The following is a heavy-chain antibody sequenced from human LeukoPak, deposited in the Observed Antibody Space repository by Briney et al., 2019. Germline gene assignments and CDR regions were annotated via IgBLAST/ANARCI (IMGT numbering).Heavy chain of an antibody. V-gene: IGHV3-23*01. Sequence: GGSLRLSCAASGFTFSTYAMSWVRQAPGKGLEWVSVISGSGGRTYYADSVKGRFTISRDNSKNTLYLQMNSLRAEDTAVYYCAKVIDYGDYYDYWGQGTLVTVYS. CDR2: ISGSGGRT. D-gene: IGHD4-17*01. CDR1: GFTFSTYA. J-gene: IGHJ4*02. CDR3: AKVIDYGDYYDY.